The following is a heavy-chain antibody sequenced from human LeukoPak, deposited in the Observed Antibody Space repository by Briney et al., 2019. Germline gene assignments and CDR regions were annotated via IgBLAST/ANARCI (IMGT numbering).Heavy chain of an antibody. CDR1: GYTFTGYY. D-gene: IGHD4-17*01. Sequence: ASVKVSCKTSGYTFTGYYIHWVRQAPGQRLEWMGWINPNSGATICAQKFQGRVTMTRDTSISAAYMELTSLRSDDTAVYYCARSRTTMTTREFDPWGQGTLVTVSS. V-gene: IGHV1-2*02. CDR2: INPNSGAT. J-gene: IGHJ5*02. CDR3: ARSRTTMTTREFDP.